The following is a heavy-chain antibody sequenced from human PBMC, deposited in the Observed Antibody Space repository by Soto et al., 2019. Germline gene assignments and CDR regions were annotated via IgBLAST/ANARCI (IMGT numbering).Heavy chain of an antibody. V-gene: IGHV3-23*01. CDR3: AKGTYASIVSSSGVRAPGDY. D-gene: IGHD2-2*01. Sequence: GSLRLSCAASGFSFSSYAMTWVRQAPGKGLEWVSGISRDGIGTHYADSMKGLFTISRDNSKTTLYLQMNSLRAEDTAVYYCAKGTYASIVSSSGVRAPGDYWGPGTLVTVSS. CDR2: ISRDGIGT. CDR1: GFSFSSYA. J-gene: IGHJ4*02.